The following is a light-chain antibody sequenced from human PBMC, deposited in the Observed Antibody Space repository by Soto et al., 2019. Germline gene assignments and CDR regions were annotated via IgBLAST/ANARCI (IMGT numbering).Light chain of an antibody. V-gene: IGKV1-9*01. CDR1: QGLNTN. J-gene: IGKJ3*01. CDR2: RAS. CDR3: QQSNNYFT. Sequence: IQLTQSPSSLSASVGDRVTITCRASQGLNTNLAWYQQKPGKAPNLLIYRASTLQKGVPSRFSGNGSGTDFTLTISSLQPEDLATYYCQQSNNYFTFGPGTKVDIK.